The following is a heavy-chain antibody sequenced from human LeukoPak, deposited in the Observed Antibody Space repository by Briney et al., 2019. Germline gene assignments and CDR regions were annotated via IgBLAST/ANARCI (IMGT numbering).Heavy chain of an antibody. J-gene: IGHJ4*02. D-gene: IGHD1-26*01. CDR2: INPNSGGT. V-gene: IGHV1-2*02. Sequence: ASVKVSCKASGYTFTGYYMHWVRQAPGLGLEWMGWINPNSGGTNYAQKFQGRVTMTRDTSISTAYMELSRLRSDDTAVYYCAGVVGATNPFDYWGQGTLVTVSS. CDR3: AGVVGATNPFDY. CDR1: GYTFTGYY.